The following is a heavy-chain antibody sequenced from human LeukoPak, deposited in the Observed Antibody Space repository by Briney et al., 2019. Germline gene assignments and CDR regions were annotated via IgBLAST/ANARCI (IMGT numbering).Heavy chain of an antibody. CDR2: IYYSGST. D-gene: IGHD1-26*01. CDR3: ARVRGRVGATHSDY. CDR1: GGSISSGDYY. J-gene: IGHJ4*02. V-gene: IGHV4-30-4*01. Sequence: SQTLSLTCTVSGGSISSGDYYWSWIRQPPGKGLEWIGYIYYSGSTYYNPSLKSRVTISVDTSKNQFSLKLSSVTAADTAVYYCARVRGRVGATHSDYWGQGTLVTVSS.